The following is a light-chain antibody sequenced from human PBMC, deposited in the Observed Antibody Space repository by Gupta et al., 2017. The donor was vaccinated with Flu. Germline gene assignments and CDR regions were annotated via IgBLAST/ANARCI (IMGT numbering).Light chain of an antibody. V-gene: IGLV1-40*01. CDR2: GNT. CDR1: SSNIGVDFY. Sequence: QSVLTQPPSVSGAQGQRVIISCTGSSSNIGVDFYVNWYQHHPGTAPKLLIYGNTNRPSGVPDRFSGSKSGASAFLAITGLQADDAAYYYCQSYNRRMDGMVFGGGTKLTVL. J-gene: IGLJ2*01. CDR3: QSYNRRMDGMV.